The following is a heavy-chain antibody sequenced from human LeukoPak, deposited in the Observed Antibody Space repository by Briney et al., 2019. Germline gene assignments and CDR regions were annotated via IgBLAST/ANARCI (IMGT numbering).Heavy chain of an antibody. CDR1: GGSISSYY. CDR3: VAGADCSSTSCYLV. V-gene: IGHV4-59*01. CDR2: IYYSGST. D-gene: IGHD2-2*01. Sequence: SETLSLTCTVSGGSISSYYWSWIRQPPGKGLEWIGYIYYSGSTNYNPSLKSRATISVDTSKNQFSLKLSSVTAADTAVYYCVAGADCSSTSCYLVWGQGTLVTVSS. J-gene: IGHJ4*02.